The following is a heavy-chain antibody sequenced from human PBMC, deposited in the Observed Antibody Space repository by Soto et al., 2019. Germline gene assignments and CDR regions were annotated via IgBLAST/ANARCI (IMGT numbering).Heavy chain of an antibody. CDR3: TTGMTPPPPFDP. CDR1: SVSNAW. V-gene: IGHV3-15*07. Sequence: SVSNAWMNWVRQAPGKGLEWVGRIKSKTDGGTTDYAAPVKGRFTISRDDSKNTLYLQKNSLKTEDTAVYYCTTGMTPPPPFDPLGQGTLVTVSS. CDR2: IKSKTDGGTT. J-gene: IGHJ5*02.